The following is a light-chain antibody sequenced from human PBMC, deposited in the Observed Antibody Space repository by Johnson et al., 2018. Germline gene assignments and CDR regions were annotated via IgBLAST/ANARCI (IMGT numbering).Light chain of an antibody. CDR1: SSNIGNNY. J-gene: IGLJ1*01. Sequence: QSVLTQPPSVSAAPGQKVTISCSGSSSNIGNNYVSWYQQLPGTAPKLLIYENNKRPSGIPDQFSGSKSGTSATLGITGLQTGDEADYYCGTWDSSLSAGNVFGTGTKVNVL. CDR2: ENN. V-gene: IGLV1-51*02. CDR3: GTWDSSLSAGNV.